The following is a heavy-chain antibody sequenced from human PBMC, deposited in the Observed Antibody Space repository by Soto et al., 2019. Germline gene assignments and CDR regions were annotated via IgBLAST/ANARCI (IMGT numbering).Heavy chain of an antibody. D-gene: IGHD6-19*01. CDR3: ARTPAYSSGWYDPYYYGMDV. CDR2: IYSGGST. Sequence: GGSLRLSCAASGFTVSSNYMSWVRQAPGKGLEWVSVIYSGGSTYYADSVKGRFTISRDNSKNTLYLQMNSLRAEDTAVYYCARTPAYSSGWYDPYYYGMDVWGQGTTVTVSS. CDR1: GFTVSSNY. J-gene: IGHJ6*02. V-gene: IGHV3-66*01.